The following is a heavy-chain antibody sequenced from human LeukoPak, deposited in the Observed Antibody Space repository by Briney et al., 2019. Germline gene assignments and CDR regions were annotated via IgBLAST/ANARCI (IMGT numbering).Heavy chain of an antibody. CDR3: AVDDYDILTGPPHV. CDR1: GFTFSSYS. J-gene: IGHJ4*02. Sequence: PGGSLRLSCAASGFTFSSYSMNWVRQAPGKGLEWVSSISSSSSYIYYADSVKGRFTISRDNAKNSLYLQMNSLRAEDTAVYYCAVDDYDILTGPPHVWGQGTLVNVSS. D-gene: IGHD3-9*01. CDR2: ISSSSSYI. V-gene: IGHV3-21*01.